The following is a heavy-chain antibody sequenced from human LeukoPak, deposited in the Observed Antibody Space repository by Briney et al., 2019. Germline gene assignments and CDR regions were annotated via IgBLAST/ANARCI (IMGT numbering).Heavy chain of an antibody. CDR3: ARDRDSSGWFDY. CDR2: IYYSGGA. CDR1: GGSISGFY. V-gene: IGHV4-59*01. Sequence: SETLSLTCTVSGGSISGFYWGWIRQPPGKRLEWIGFIYYSGGANYNPSVKSRVTMSVDMSKNQFSLKLSSVTAADTAFYYCARDRDSSGWFDYWGQGARVTVSS. J-gene: IGHJ4*02. D-gene: IGHD6-19*01.